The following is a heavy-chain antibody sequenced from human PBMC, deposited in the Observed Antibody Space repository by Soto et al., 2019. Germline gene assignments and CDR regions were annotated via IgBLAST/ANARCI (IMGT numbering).Heavy chain of an antibody. Sequence: GGSLRLSCAASGFTFCSYSMNWVRQAPGKGLEWVSYISSSSSTIYYADSVKGRFTISRDNAKNSLYLQMNSLRDEDTAVYYCARTTGYCSSTSCYFGYYYYYYGMDVWGQGTTVTASS. J-gene: IGHJ6*02. D-gene: IGHD2-2*01. V-gene: IGHV3-48*02. CDR1: GFTFCSYS. CDR3: ARTTGYCSSTSCYFGYYYYYYGMDV. CDR2: ISSSSSTI.